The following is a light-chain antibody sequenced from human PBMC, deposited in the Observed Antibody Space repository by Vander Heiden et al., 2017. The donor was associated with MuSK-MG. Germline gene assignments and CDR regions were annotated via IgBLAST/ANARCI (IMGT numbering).Light chain of an antibody. V-gene: IGLV2-14*03. CDR2: DVS. Sequence: QSALTQPASVSGSPGQSITISCSGTSSDVAAYDYVSWYQQHPGKAPKVIIYDVSNRPSGVFNRFSGPKSGNTASLTISGLQAEDEADYYCSSYASSTTLVVFGAGTKLTVL. CDR3: SSYASSTTLVV. CDR1: SSDVAAYDY. J-gene: IGLJ2*01.